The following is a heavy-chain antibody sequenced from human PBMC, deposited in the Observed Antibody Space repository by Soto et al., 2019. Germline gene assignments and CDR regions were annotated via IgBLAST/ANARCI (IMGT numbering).Heavy chain of an antibody. CDR1: GFTFSSYA. J-gene: IGHJ5*02. D-gene: IGHD5-12*01. V-gene: IGHV3-23*01. CDR2: MSGSGGST. Sequence: EVQLLESGGGLVQPGGSLRLSCAASGFTFSSYAMSWVRQAPGKGLEWVSAMSGSGGSTYYADSVKGRFTISRDNSKNTLYLQMNSLRAEDTAVYYCARLVATIESGYNWFDPWGQGTLVTVSS. CDR3: ARLVATIESGYNWFDP.